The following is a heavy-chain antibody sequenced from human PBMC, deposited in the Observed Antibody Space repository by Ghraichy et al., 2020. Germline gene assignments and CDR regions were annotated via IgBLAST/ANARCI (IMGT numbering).Heavy chain of an antibody. J-gene: IGHJ2*01. D-gene: IGHD2-15*01. V-gene: IGHV4-34*01. Sequence: SETLSLTCAVYGGSFSGYYWSWIRQPPGKGLEWIGEINHSGSTNYNPSLKSRVTISVDTSKNQFSLKLSSVTAADTAVYYCARDGSVAAMRYFDLWGRGTLVTVSS. CDR2: INHSGST. CDR1: GGSFSGYY. CDR3: ARDGSVAAMRYFDL.